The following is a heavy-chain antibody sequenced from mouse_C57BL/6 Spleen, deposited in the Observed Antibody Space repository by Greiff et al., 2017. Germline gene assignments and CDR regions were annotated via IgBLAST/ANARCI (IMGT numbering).Heavy chain of an antibody. CDR1: GYTFTSYW. J-gene: IGHJ4*01. CDR2: IDPSDSYT. CDR3: ARDPRGYYAMDY. Sequence: QVQLKQPGAELVMPGASVKLSCKASGYTFTSYWMHWVKQRPGQGLEWIGEIDPSDSYTNYNQKFKGKSTLTVDKSSSTAYMQLSSLTSEDSAVYYCARDPRGYYAMDYWGQGTSVTVSS. V-gene: IGHV1-69*01.